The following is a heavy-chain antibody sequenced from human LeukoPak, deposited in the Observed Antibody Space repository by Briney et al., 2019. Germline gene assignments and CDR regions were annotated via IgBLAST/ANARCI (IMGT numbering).Heavy chain of an antibody. CDR2: ISSSSSYI. V-gene: IGHV3-21*01. Sequence: PGGSLRLSCAASGFTFSSYAMNWVRQAPGKGLEWVSSISSSSSYIYYADSVKGRFTISRDNAKNSLYLQMNSLRAEDTAVYYCARDRSSGRDAFDIWGQGTMVTVSS. CDR1: GFTFSSYA. J-gene: IGHJ3*02. CDR3: ARDRSSGRDAFDI. D-gene: IGHD6-19*01.